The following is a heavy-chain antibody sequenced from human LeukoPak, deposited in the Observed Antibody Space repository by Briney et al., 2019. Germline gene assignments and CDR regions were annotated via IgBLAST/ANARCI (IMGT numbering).Heavy chain of an antibody. CDR3: AGDLWFGEFNYYYYYGMDV. Sequence: ASVKVSCKASGYTFTSYAMNWVRQAPGQGLEWMGWINTNTGNPTYAQGFTGRFVFSLDTSVSTAYLQISSLKAEDTAVYYCAGDLWFGEFNYYYYYGMDVWGQGTTVTVSS. CDR1: GYTFTSYA. D-gene: IGHD3-10*01. J-gene: IGHJ6*02. CDR2: INTNTGNP. V-gene: IGHV7-4-1*02.